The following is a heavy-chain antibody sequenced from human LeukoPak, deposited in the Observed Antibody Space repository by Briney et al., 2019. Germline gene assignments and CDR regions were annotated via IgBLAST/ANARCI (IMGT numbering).Heavy chain of an antibody. J-gene: IGHJ5*01. CDR2: IRSKTYGGTT. Sequence: GGSLRLSCTTSGFTFGDYAMTWVRQAPGKGLEWVGFIRSKTYGGTTDYAASVSGRFSISRDDSKSIAYLHMSGLKTEDTAVYYCTRDLTRYYYDSDDSWGQGTLVIVSS. D-gene: IGHD3-22*01. V-gene: IGHV3-49*04. CDR1: GFTFGDYA. CDR3: TRDLTRYYYDSDDS.